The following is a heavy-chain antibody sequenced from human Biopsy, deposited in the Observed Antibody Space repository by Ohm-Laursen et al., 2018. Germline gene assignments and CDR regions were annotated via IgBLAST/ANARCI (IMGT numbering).Heavy chain of an antibody. V-gene: IGHV4-59*01. D-gene: IGHD7-27*01. Sequence: PGTLSLTCAVYGGSFSGYYWNWIRQSPGKGLEWIGFIYYTGHTNYNPSLKSRATISVDTSKNQFSLKVISVTAADTAVYYCARLTGDPSYWGQGILVTVSS. CDR1: GGSFSGYY. CDR3: ARLTGDPSY. J-gene: IGHJ4*02. CDR2: IYYTGHT.